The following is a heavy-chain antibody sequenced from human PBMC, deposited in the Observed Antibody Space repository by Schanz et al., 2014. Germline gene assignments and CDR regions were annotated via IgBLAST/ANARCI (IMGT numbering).Heavy chain of an antibody. CDR1: GGSVSTYY. CDR2: IHYSGNT. J-gene: IGHJ6*02. CDR3: ARDAMGADV. D-gene: IGHD2-2*01. Sequence: QVQLQESGPGLVKSSETLSLTCTVSGGSVSTYYWHWIRQPPGKGLEWIGYIHYSGNTNYNPSLKSRVTISLDTSKNQFALKVNSVTAADTAAYYCARDAMGADVWGHGTTVTVSS. V-gene: IGHV4-59*02.